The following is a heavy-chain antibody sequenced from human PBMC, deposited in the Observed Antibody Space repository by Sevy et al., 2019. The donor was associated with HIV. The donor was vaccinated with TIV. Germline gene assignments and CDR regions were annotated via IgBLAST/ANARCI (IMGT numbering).Heavy chain of an antibody. CDR2: ISSGFSK. J-gene: IGHJ4*02. CDR3: TNYVHY. Sequence: GGSLRLSCAASRFTFNVYEMNWVRQAPGKGLEWVSYISSGFSKSYADSVKGRFTISRDNTKNSLYLQMNSLRAEDTAVYYCTNYVHYWGQGTLVTVSS. CDR1: RFTFNVYE. V-gene: IGHV3-48*03.